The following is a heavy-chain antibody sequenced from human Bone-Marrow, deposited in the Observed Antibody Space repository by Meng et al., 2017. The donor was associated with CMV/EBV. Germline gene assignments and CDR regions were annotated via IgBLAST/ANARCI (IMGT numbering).Heavy chain of an antibody. V-gene: IGHV3-21*01. CDR1: GFTFSSYS. CDR2: ISSSSSYI. CDR3: ARDPRPRYYYDSSPL. D-gene: IGHD3-22*01. Sequence: GESLKISCAASGFTFSSYSMNWVRQAPGKGLEWVSSISSSSSYIYYADSVKGRFTISRDNAKISLYLQMNSLRAEDTAVYYSARDPRPRYYYDSSPLWGQGTLVTVSS. J-gene: IGHJ4*02.